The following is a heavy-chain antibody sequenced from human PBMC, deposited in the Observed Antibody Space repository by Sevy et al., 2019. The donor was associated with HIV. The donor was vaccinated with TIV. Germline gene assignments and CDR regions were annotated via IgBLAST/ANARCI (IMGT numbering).Heavy chain of an antibody. V-gene: IGHV1-69*10. CDR3: ARDRSGSAMDV. CDR1: GDTYNNYA. D-gene: IGHD3-22*01. Sequence: ASVKVSCKTSGDTYNNYAISWVRQAPGQGLEWMGETIPVLHKPKFAQRFQGRVSITADESTTTVYMELSGLRSDDTAVYYCARDRSGSAMDVWGQGTTVTVSS. J-gene: IGHJ6*02. CDR2: TIPVLHKP.